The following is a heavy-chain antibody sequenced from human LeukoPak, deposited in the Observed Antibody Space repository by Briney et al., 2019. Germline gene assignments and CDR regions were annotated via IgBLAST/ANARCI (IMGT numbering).Heavy chain of an antibody. J-gene: IGHJ5*02. D-gene: IGHD2-2*01. CDR1: GFTFSNAW. CDR3: ARDRCSSTSCFNWFDP. Sequence: GGSLRLSCAASGFTFSNAWMNWVRQAPGKGLEWVSSISSSSSYIYYADSVKGRFTISRDNAKNSLYLQMNSLRAEDTAVYYCARDRCSSTSCFNWFDPWGQGTLVTVSS. V-gene: IGHV3-21*01. CDR2: ISSSSSYI.